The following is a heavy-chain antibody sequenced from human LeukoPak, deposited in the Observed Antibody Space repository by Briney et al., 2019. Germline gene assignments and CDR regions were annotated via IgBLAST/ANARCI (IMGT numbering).Heavy chain of an antibody. D-gene: IGHD6-19*01. CDR2: ISSSSSYR. CDR3: ARDPSRYNSGWLSLALDY. CDR1: GFTFSSHS. V-gene: IGHV3-21*01. Sequence: GGSLRLSCAASGFTFSSHSMNWVRQAPGKGLEWVSSISSSSSYRYYADSLKGRFTISSVDVKNSLYLQMNSVRAEDTAVYYCARDPSRYNSGWLSLALDYWGQGTLVTVSS. J-gene: IGHJ4*02.